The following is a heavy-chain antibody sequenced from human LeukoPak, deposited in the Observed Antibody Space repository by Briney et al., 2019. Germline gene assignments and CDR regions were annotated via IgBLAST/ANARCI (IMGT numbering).Heavy chain of an antibody. CDR1: GYTFTGQY. V-gene: IGHV1-2*02. CDR2: INPNSGGT. J-gene: IGHJ5*02. CDR3: ARVVTTTWNSYTGWFDP. D-gene: IGHD4-11*01. Sequence: GASVKVSGKASGYTFTGQYIHWVRQAPGQGLEWMGWINPNSGGTNYAQKFQGRVTMTRDASITTTYRELSRLRSDDTAVYYCARVVTTTWNSYTGWFDPWGQGTLVTVSS.